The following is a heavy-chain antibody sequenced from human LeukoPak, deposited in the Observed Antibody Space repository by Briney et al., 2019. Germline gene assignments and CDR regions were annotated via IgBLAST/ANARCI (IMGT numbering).Heavy chain of an antibody. V-gene: IGHV3-48*02. Sequence: GGSLRLSCAASGFTFSGYWMSWVRQVPGKGLEWVSFIIGSGDLIYYADSVKGRFTISRDNAKNSLYLQMNSLRDEDTAVYYCARVRGATLSYHYFDYWGQGALVTVSS. CDR2: IIGSGDLI. J-gene: IGHJ4*02. CDR1: GFTFSGYW. CDR3: ARVRGATLSYHYFDY. D-gene: IGHD1-26*01.